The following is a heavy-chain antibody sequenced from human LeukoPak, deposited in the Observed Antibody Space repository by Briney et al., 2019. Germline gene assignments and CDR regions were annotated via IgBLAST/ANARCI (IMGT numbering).Heavy chain of an antibody. J-gene: IGHJ4*02. CDR1: GFTFTNYA. CDR3: AKDPADYGDPYYFDY. CDR2: ISGSGGST. Sequence: GGSLRLSCAASGFTFTNYAMSWVRQAPGKGLEWVSAISGSGGSTYYADSVKGRFIMSRDNSKNTLYLQMNSLRAEDTAVYYCAKDPADYGDPYYFDYWGQGTLVTVSS. V-gene: IGHV3-23*01. D-gene: IGHD4-17*01.